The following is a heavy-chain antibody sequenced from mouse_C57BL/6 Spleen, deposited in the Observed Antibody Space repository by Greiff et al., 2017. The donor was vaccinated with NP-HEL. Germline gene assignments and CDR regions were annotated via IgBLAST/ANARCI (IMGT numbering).Heavy chain of an antibody. CDR1: GYAFSSSW. V-gene: IGHV1-82*01. CDR3: ARWDYLYAMDY. Sequence: QVQLKQSGPELVKPRASVKISCKASGYAFSSSWMNWVKQRPGKGLEWIGRIYPGDGDTNYNGKFKGKATLTADKSSSTAYMQLSSLTSEDSAVYFCARWDYLYAMDYWGQGTSVTVSS. J-gene: IGHJ4*01. CDR2: IYPGDGDT. D-gene: IGHD2-4*01.